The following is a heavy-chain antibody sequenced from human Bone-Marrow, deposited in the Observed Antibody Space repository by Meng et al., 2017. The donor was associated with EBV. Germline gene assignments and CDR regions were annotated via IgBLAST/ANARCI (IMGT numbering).Heavy chain of an antibody. CDR2: FIPILGTP. CDR1: GGAFSNSA. J-gene: IGHJ4*02. D-gene: IGHD3-10*01. V-gene: IGHV1-69*01. Sequence: QGQGVQSGAEVKGPGSSVMVSGRASGGAFSNSASSWVRQAPGQGLEWMGGFIPILGTPNYAQKYQDRVTITADESTSTAYMELSGLRSEDTAVYYCARESGRGYTPDFWGQGTLVTVSS. CDR3: ARESGRGYTPDF.